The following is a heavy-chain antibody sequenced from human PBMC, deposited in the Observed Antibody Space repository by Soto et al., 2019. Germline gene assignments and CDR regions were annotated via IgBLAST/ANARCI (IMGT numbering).Heavy chain of an antibody. CDR1: GFTLGRYG. J-gene: IGHJ4*02. V-gene: IGHV3-23*01. Sequence: PGGSQRLSCAASGFTLGRYGMSWVRQAPGKGLEWVSAVSPNGQGIYYADSVRGRFTISRDFSKNTVFLHMDSLRAEDTAVYYCAKDRDYPRDYFHYWGQGTLVTVSS. D-gene: IGHD3-10*01. CDR3: AKDRDYPRDYFHY. CDR2: VSPNGQGI.